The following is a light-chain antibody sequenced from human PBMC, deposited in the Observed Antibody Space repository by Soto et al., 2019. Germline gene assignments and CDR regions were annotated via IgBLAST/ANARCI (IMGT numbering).Light chain of an antibody. Sequence: EIVMTQSPATLSVSPGERATLSCRASESVSSDLAWYQQKPGQAPRLLLYGASTRATNIPARFSGSGSGTQFTLTISSLQSEDFAVYYCQQYNKWSPLTFGGGTKVEIK. J-gene: IGKJ4*01. V-gene: IGKV3-15*01. CDR1: ESVSSD. CDR3: QQYNKWSPLT. CDR2: GAS.